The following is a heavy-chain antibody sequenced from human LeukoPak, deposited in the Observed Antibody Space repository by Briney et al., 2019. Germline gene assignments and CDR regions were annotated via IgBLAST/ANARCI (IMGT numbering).Heavy chain of an antibody. J-gene: IGHJ6*02. CDR3: ASGARDIVGVPAAIFLGYYYGMDV. CDR2: IIPIFGTA. V-gene: IGHV1-69*13. Sequence: ASVKVSCKASGGTFSSYAISWVRQAPGQGLEWMGGIIPIFGTANYAQKFQGRVTITADESTSTAYMELSSLRSEDTAVYYCASGARDIVGVPAAIFLGYYYGMDVWGQGTTVTVSS. D-gene: IGHD2-2*01. CDR1: GGTFSSYA.